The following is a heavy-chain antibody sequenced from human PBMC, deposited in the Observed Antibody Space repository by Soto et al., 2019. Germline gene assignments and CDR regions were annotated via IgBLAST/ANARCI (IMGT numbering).Heavy chain of an antibody. J-gene: IGHJ4*02. Sequence: SETLSLTCAVYGGSFSDYSWTWIRQPPGKGLEWIGEINDSGSTNYTPSLERRVTISRDTSKNRFSLRLSSVTAADTAVYYCARGSHKLHSYDSSGFYHYVDYWGQGSLVTVSS. CDR1: GGSFSDYS. D-gene: IGHD3-22*01. V-gene: IGHV4-34*01. CDR3: ARGSHKLHSYDSSGFYHYVDY. CDR2: INDSGST.